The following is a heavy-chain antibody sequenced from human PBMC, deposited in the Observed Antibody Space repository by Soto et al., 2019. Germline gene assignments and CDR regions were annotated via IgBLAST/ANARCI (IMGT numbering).Heavy chain of an antibody. CDR2: IKHDGSEK. CDR3: AREPPGCYDSSGHDPNFDD. V-gene: IGHV3-7*01. D-gene: IGHD3-22*01. J-gene: IGHJ4*02. Sequence: GGSLRLSCAASGFTFSSYWMSWVRQAPGKGLEWVANIKHDGSEKYYVDSVKGRFTISRDNAKNSLYLQMNSLRAEDSDVYYCAREPPGCYDSSGHDPNFDDWGQGTLVTVSS. CDR1: GFTFSSYW.